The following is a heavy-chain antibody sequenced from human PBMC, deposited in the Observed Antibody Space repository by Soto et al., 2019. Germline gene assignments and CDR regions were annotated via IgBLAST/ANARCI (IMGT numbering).Heavy chain of an antibody. V-gene: IGHV1-69*12. D-gene: IGHD6-13*01. CDR2: IIPIFGTA. J-gene: IGHJ4*02. Sequence: QVQLVQSGAEVKKPGSSVRVSCKASGGTFSSYAISWVLQAPGQGLEWMGGIIPIFGTANYAQKFQGRVTITADESTSTAYMELSSLRSEDTAVYYCEIATAAAANTNDYWGQGTLVTVSS. CDR1: GGTFSSYA. CDR3: EIATAAAANTNDY.